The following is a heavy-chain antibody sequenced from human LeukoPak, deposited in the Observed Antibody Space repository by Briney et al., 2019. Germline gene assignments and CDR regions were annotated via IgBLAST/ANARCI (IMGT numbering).Heavy chain of an antibody. V-gene: IGHV4-34*01. CDR3: ARGGGPPGPGTYFDY. Sequence: SETLSLTCAVYGGSFSGYYWSWIRQPPGKGLEWIGEINHSGSTNYNPSLKSRVTISVDTSKNHFALELSSVTAADTAVYYWARGGGPPGPGTYFDYWGQGTRVTVSS. D-gene: IGHD1-1*01. CDR2: INHSGST. CDR1: GGSFSGYY. J-gene: IGHJ4*02.